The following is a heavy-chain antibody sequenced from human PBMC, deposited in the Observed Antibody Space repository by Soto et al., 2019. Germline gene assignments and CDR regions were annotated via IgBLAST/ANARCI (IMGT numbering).Heavy chain of an antibody. CDR1: GVTFSNYW. V-gene: IGHV3-74*01. Sequence: GGSLRVSCGASGVTFSNYWMHWVRQAPGKGLVWVSRIDSDGSRITYADFVKGRFTISRDNAKNTVYLHMNSLTAEDTAVYYCVRTSLVVAVATREDFWGQGTLVTVSS. J-gene: IGHJ4*02. CDR2: IDSDGSRI. D-gene: IGHD2-15*01. CDR3: VRTSLVVAVATREDF.